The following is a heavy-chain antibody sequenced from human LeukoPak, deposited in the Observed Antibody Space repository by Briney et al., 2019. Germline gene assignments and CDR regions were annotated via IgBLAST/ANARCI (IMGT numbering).Heavy chain of an antibody. D-gene: IGHD6-13*01. Sequence: GGSLRLSCAASGFTFSSYWMSWVRQAPGKGLEWVANIKQDGSEKYYVDSVKGRFTISRDNAKNSLYLQVNSLRAEDTAMYYCTREGITAGSDYWGRGALLTVSS. CDR2: IKQDGSEK. CDR3: TREGITAGSDY. CDR1: GFTFSSYW. J-gene: IGHJ4*02. V-gene: IGHV3-7*01.